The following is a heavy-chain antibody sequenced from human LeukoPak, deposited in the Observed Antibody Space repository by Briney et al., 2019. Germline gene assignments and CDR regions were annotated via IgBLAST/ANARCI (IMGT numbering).Heavy chain of an antibody. CDR1: GFTFSSYG. CDR2: IWYDGSNK. J-gene: IGHJ4*02. D-gene: IGHD2/OR15-2a*01. CDR3: AREGPRGNSQFDY. V-gene: IGHV3-33*01. Sequence: GGSLRLSCAASGFTFSSYGMHWVRQAPGKGLEWVALIWYDGSNKYYTDSVRGRLTISRDNSKNTLYLQMNSLRAEDTAIYYCAREGPRGNSQFDYWGQGTLVTVSS.